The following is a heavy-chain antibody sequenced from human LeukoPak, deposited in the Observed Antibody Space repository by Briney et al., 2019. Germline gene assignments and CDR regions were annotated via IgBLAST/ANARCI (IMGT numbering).Heavy chain of an antibody. CDR3: VRIYYGPDY. J-gene: IGHJ4*02. D-gene: IGHD3-3*01. V-gene: IGHV1-2*02. Sequence: ASVKVSCKASGFTFTGHFMHWVRQAPGQGLEWMGWINPNNGVTSYAQRFQGRVTMTGDTSISTSYMELSNLRSDDTAIYYCVRIYYGPDYWGQGTLVTVSS. CDR2: INPNNGVT. CDR1: GFTFTGHF.